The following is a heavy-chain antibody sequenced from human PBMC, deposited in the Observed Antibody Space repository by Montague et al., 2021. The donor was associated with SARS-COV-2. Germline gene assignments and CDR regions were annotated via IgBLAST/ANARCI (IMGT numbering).Heavy chain of an antibody. Sequence: PALVKPTQTLTLTCTFSGFSLSTSGMCVSWIRQPPGEALEWLALIDWDDDKYYSTSLKTRLTISKDTSKNQVVLTMTNVDPVDTATYYCARIRDYDILTGSYSGFDYGGQGTLVTVSS. CDR3: ARIRDYDILTGSYSGFDY. J-gene: IGHJ4*02. CDR1: GFSLSTSGMC. V-gene: IGHV2-70*01. CDR2: IDWDDDK. D-gene: IGHD3-9*01.